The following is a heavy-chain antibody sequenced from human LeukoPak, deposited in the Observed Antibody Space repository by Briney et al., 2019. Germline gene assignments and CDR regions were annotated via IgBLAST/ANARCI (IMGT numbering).Heavy chain of an antibody. CDR1: GFTFSNYW. D-gene: IGHD4-17*01. CDR3: AKDPYGDYVRYFDY. Sequence: GGSLRLSCAASGFTFSNYWMHWVRQAPGKGLVWVSRITSDGSNTMYADSVKGRFTISRDNVKNTLYLQMNSLRAEDTAVYYCAKDPYGDYVRYFDYWGQGTLVTVSS. CDR2: ITSDGSNT. V-gene: IGHV3-74*03. J-gene: IGHJ4*02.